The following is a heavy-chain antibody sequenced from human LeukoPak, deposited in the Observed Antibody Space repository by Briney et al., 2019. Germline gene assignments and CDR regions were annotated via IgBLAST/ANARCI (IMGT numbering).Heavy chain of an antibody. CDR2: IKQDGTEK. D-gene: IGHD3-16*02. V-gene: IGHV3-7*01. CDR3: ARAKRMITFGGVIVSDAFDI. Sequence: GGSLRLSCAASGFTLSNHWMIWVRQAPGKGLECVANIKQDGTEKYYLDSVKGRFTISRDNAKNSLYLQMNSLRVEDTAVYYCARAKRMITFGGVIVSDAFDIWGQGTMVTVSS. J-gene: IGHJ3*02. CDR1: GFTLSNHW.